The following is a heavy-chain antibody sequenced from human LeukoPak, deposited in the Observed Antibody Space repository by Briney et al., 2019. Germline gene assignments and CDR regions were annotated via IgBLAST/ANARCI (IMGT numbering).Heavy chain of an antibody. CDR3: ARDRLRYSSSSRAFDI. V-gene: IGHV3-48*01. CDR1: GFTFSSYS. J-gene: IGHJ3*02. D-gene: IGHD6-6*01. Sequence: GGSLRLSCAASGFTFSSYSMDWVRQAPGKGLEWVSYISSSSSNIYYADSVKGRFTISRDNAKNSLYLQMNSLRAEDTAVYYCARDRLRYSSSSRAFDIWGQGTMVTVSS. CDR2: ISSSSSNI.